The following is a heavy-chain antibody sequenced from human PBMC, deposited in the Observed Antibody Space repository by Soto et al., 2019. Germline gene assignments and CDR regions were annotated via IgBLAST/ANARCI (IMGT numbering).Heavy chain of an antibody. CDR2: ISYDGSNK. CDR1: GFTFSSYA. D-gene: IGHD3-9*01. Sequence: GGSLRLSCAASGFTFSSYAMHWVRQAPGKGLEWVAVISYDGSNKYYADSVKGRFTISRDNSKNTLYLQMNSLRAEDTAVYYCARESSKLYYDILTGPDYWGQGTLVTVSS. J-gene: IGHJ4*02. CDR3: ARESSKLYYDILTGPDY. V-gene: IGHV3-30-3*01.